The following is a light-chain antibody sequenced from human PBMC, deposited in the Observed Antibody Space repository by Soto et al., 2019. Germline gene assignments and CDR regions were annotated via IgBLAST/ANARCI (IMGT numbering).Light chain of an antibody. J-gene: IGLJ2*01. CDR3: SSCAGRNNLV. CDR1: SSDVGSDNL. V-gene: IGLV2-23*01. Sequence: QSALTQPASVSGSPGQSITISCTGTSSDVGSDNLVSWYQQHPGKAPKLMIYEGSKRPSGVSNRFSGSKSGNTASLTISGLQAEDEADYYCSSCAGRNNLVFGGGTKLTVL. CDR2: EGS.